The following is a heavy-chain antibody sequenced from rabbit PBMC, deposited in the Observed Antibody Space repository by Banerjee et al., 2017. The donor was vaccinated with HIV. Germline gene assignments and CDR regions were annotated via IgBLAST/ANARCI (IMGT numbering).Heavy chain of an antibody. J-gene: IGHJ3*01. Sequence: QEQLVESGGDLVKPGGTLTLTCTVSGFSLSSYGISWVRQAPGKGLEWIGYINIHSSDYTAYASWAKGRFTISKTSSTTVTLQMTSLTAADTATYFCARHYTTNSGYFGLWGQGTLVTVS. CDR3: ARHYTTNSGYFGL. V-gene: IGHV1S45*01. D-gene: IGHD1-1*01. CDR1: GFSLSSYG. CDR2: INIHSSDYT.